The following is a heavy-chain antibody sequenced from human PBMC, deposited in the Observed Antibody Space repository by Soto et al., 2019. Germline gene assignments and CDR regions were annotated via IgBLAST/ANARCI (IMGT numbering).Heavy chain of an antibody. J-gene: IGHJ4*02. CDR2: ISGSGGST. Sequence: GGSMRLSSAASGFTFRSYAMSRVRQAPGKGLEWVSAISGSGGSTYYADSVKGRFTISRDNSKNTLYLQMNSLRAEDTAVYYCAKGHEGDHWPFEYWGQGTLVTGSS. CDR3: AKGHEGDHWPFEY. CDR1: GFTFRSYA. D-gene: IGHD1-1*01. V-gene: IGHV3-23*01.